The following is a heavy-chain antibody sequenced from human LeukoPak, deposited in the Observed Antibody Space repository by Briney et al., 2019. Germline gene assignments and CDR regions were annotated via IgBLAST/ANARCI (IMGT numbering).Heavy chain of an antibody. CDR1: GFPFSDYS. J-gene: IGHJ4*02. D-gene: IGHD5-24*01. Sequence: GGSLRLSCAASGFPFSDYSMNWVRQAPGKGLEWISYVGIDSGNTYYADSVKGRFTISADKAKNSLVLQMNSLRVEDTAVYYCARDYKYAFGNWGQGTLVTVSS. CDR3: ARDYKYAFGN. V-gene: IGHV3-48*01. CDR2: VGIDSGNT.